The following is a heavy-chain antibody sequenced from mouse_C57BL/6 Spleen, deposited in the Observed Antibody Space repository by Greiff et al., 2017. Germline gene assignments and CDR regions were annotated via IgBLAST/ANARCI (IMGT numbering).Heavy chain of an antibody. D-gene: IGHD2-1*01. J-gene: IGHJ3*01. V-gene: IGHV14-2*01. CDR2: IDPDDGDT. CDR3: ASLYGNYLAWFAY. CDR1: GFNIKDYY. Sequence: VQLQQSGAELVKPGASVKLSCTASGFNIKDYYMHWVKPRTEQGLEWIGRIDPDDGDTKYAPKFQGKATITADKSSNPAYLQLSSLTSEDTAVYYCASLYGNYLAWFAYWGQGTLVTVSA.